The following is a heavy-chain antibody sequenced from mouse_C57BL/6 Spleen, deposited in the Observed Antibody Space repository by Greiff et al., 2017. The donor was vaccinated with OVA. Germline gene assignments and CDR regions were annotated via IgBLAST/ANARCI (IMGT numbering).Heavy chain of an antibody. CDR1: GYTFTSYW. CDR2: FDPSDSYT. Sequence: QVQLQQPGAELVMPGASVKLSCKASGYTFTSYWMHWVKQRPGQGLEWIGEFDPSDSYTNYNQKFKGKSTLTVDKSSSTAYMQLSSLTSEDSAVYYCASYYGSSSYAMDYWGQGTSVTVSS. D-gene: IGHD1-1*01. CDR3: ASYYGSSSYAMDY. J-gene: IGHJ4*01. V-gene: IGHV1-69*01.